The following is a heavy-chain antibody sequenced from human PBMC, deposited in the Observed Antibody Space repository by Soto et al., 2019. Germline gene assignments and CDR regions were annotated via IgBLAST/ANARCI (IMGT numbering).Heavy chain of an antibody. D-gene: IGHD6-25*01. V-gene: IGHV1-3*01. CDR3: ASGRLQFPLFAN. J-gene: IGHJ4*02. Sequence: ASVKVSCKASGSTFTSNAIHWVRQAPGQRLEWMGWLISGNGNTKYSQKFQGRVTITRDASASTTYMDLSSLKSEDTAAYYCASGRLQFPLFANWGQGTRVTVSS. CDR1: GSTFTSNA. CDR2: LISGNGNT.